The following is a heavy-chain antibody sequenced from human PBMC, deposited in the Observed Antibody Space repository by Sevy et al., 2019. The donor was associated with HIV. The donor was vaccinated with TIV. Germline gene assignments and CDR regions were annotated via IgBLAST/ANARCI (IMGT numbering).Heavy chain of an antibody. D-gene: IGHD3-22*01. J-gene: IGHJ4*02. CDR3: AREPGLHSSGYSGGFDY. Sequence: GGSLRLSCEASGFTFSSYEMNWVRQAPGKGLEWISYISSSGSDIYYPDSVKGRFTVSRDNAKNLVYLQMNSLRAEDTAIYYCAREPGLHSSGYSGGFDYWGQGTLVTVSS. V-gene: IGHV3-48*03. CDR2: ISSSGSDI. CDR1: GFTFSSYE.